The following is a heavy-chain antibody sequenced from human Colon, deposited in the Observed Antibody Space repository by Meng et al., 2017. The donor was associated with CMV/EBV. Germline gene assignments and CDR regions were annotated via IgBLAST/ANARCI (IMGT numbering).Heavy chain of an antibody. CDR2: IWYDGRKE. D-gene: IGHD1-1*01. CDR1: GFTFSNYD. V-gene: IGHV3-33*06. J-gene: IGHJ6*02. Sequence: LSLTCEASGFTFSNYDMHWARQAPGKGLEWVAVIWYDGRKENCADSVKGRFTISRDNSQNKLYLQMNSLRAEDTGVYYCAKAFRQLFAPENGLDVWGQGTTVTVSS. CDR3: AKAFRQLFAPENGLDV.